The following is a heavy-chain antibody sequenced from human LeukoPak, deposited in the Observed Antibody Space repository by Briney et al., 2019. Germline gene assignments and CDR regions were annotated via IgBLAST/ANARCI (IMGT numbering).Heavy chain of an antibody. CDR2: MSLNSGDT. CDR3: ARGPPNWGYDY. CDR1: GYTFTSYD. Sequence: EASVKVSCKASGYTFTSYDFNWVRQATGQRPEWMGWMSLNSGDTGYAQKFQDRVTMTRNTSISTAYMELSSLRSDDTAVYYCARGPPNWGYDYWGPGTLVTVSS. V-gene: IGHV1-8*01. D-gene: IGHD7-27*01. J-gene: IGHJ4*02.